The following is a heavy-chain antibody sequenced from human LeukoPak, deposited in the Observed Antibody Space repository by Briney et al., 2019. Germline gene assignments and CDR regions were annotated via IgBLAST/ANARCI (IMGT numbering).Heavy chain of an antibody. CDR3: ASAVVRGVIDY. CDR2: ISGYGDTT. CDR1: GFTFSSYS. J-gene: IGHJ4*02. D-gene: IGHD3-10*01. Sequence: PGGSLRLSCAASGFTFSSYSMNWVRQAPGKGLEWVSIISGYGDTTYYTDSVKGRFTISRDNSKNTLYLQMNSLRAADTAVYYCASAVVRGVIDYWGQGILVTVSS. V-gene: IGHV3-23*01.